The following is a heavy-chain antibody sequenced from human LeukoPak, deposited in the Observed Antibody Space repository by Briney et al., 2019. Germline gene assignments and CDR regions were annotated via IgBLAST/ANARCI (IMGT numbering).Heavy chain of an antibody. D-gene: IGHD3-9*01. Sequence: ASVKVSCKASGYTFTSYDINWVRQATGQGLEWMGWMNPNSGNTGYAQKFQGRVTMTRNTSISTAYMELSSLRSEDTAVYYCASGYFDWLSLDYWGQGTLVTVSS. CDR2: MNPNSGNT. V-gene: IGHV1-8*01. J-gene: IGHJ4*02. CDR1: GYTFTSYD. CDR3: ASGYFDWLSLDY.